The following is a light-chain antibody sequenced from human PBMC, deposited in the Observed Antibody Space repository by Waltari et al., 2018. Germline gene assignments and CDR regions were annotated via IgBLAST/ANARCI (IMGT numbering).Light chain of an antibody. J-gene: IGLJ2*01. V-gene: IGLV3-1*01. CDR2: QHT. CDR3: QAWDTTVV. CDR1: NLGDQY. Sequence: SYELTQTPSVSVSPGQTASITCSGHNLGDQYVCWYQQKPGQSPVLVIYQHTKRPSGIPERVSGSNSGNTATLTISGTQAMDEADYYWQAWDTTVVFGGGTKLTVL.